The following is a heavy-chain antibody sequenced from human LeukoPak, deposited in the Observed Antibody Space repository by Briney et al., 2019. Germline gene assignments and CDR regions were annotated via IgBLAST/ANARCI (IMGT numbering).Heavy chain of an antibody. D-gene: IGHD3-22*01. J-gene: IGHJ2*01. Sequence: ASVKVSCKASGYTFTSYVMHWVRQAPGQGLEWMGWINGGNGNTKYSQKFQGRLTITRDTSASTAYMELSSLRSEDTAVFYCARSYCDSSSYFLWYFDLWGRGTLVTVSS. CDR1: GYTFTSYV. CDR2: INGGNGNT. CDR3: ARSYCDSSSYFLWYFDL. V-gene: IGHV1-3*01.